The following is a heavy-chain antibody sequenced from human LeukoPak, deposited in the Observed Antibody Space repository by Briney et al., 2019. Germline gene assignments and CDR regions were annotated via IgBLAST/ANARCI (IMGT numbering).Heavy chain of an antibody. Sequence: SETLSLTCSVSGASIRDYYWGWIRQPPGKGLECIGHIFYSRVTNYNPSLKSRVTLSLDTSKSQVSLKLTSLTAADTALYYCARRQQLADGGHAFDIWGQGTMVTVSS. CDR3: ARRQQLADGGHAFDI. CDR2: IFYSRVT. J-gene: IGHJ3*02. D-gene: IGHD6-13*01. V-gene: IGHV4-59*01. CDR1: GASIRDYY.